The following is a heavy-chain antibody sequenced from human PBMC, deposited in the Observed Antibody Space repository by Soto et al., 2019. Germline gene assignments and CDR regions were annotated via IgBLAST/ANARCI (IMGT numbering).Heavy chain of an antibody. D-gene: IGHD2-2*03. Sequence: QVQLQESGARLVKPSEPLSLTCSVSSGSVSSGTDYLSWIRQPPGRGLEWIGHLYSSGTTNYNPSLKSRVPISVDTSKNQFSLILSYVTAADTAMYYCASDSEAAGYQYWVQGTLVTVYS. V-gene: IGHV4-61*01. CDR3: ASDSEAAGYQY. CDR1: SGSVSSGTDY. J-gene: IGHJ1*01. CDR2: LYSSGTT.